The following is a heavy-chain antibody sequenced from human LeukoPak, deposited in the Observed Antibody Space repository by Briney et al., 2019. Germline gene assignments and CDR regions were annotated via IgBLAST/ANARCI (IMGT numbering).Heavy chain of an antibody. Sequence: ASVKVSCKASGYTFTGYYMHCVRQAPGQGLEWMGWINPNSGGTTYAQKFQGRVTMTRDTSISTAYMELSRLRSDDTAVYYCARDRGVWGFALRWDAGEEQNWFDPWGQGTLVTVSS. CDR2: INPNSGGT. CDR3: ARDRGVWGFALRWDAGEEQNWFDP. V-gene: IGHV1-2*02. D-gene: IGHD3-16*01. CDR1: GYTFTGYY. J-gene: IGHJ5*02.